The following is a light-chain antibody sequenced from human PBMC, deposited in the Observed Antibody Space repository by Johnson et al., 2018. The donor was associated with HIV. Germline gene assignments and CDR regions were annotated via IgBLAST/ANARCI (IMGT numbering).Light chain of an antibody. J-gene: IGLJ1*01. V-gene: IGLV1-51*02. CDR3: GTWDNSLSAV. Sequence: QSVLTQPPSVSAAPGQKVTISCSRSTSNIGNNYVSWYQQLPGTAPRLLIYENDKRPSGIPDRFSGSKSGTSATLGITGLQTGDEADYYCGTWDNSLSAVFGTGTKVTVL. CDR1: TSNIGNNY. CDR2: END.